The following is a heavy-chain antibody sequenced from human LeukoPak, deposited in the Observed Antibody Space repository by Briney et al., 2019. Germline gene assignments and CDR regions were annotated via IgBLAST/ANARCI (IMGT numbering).Heavy chain of an antibody. CDR1: GDSVSSNSAA. Sequence: SETLSLTRAISGDSVSSNSAAWNWIRQSPSRGLEWLGRTYYRSKWYNDYAVSVKSRITINPDTSKNQFSLQLNSVTPEDTAVYYCARGLRRLLVRYYGMDVWGQGTTVTVSS. CDR3: ARGLRRLLVRYYGMDV. J-gene: IGHJ6*02. D-gene: IGHD3-3*01. CDR2: TYYRSKWYN. V-gene: IGHV6-1*01.